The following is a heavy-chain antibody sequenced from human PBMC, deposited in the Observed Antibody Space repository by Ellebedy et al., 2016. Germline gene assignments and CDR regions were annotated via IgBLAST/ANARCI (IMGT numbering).Heavy chain of an antibody. D-gene: IGHD2-2*01. CDR3: ARDDQLLKGSYFDY. Sequence: GGSLRLSXAASGFTFSSYGMHWVRQAPGKGLEWVAVISYDGSNKYYADSVKGRFTISRDNSKNTLYLQMNSLRAEDTAVYYCARDDQLLKGSYFDYWGQGTLVTVSS. CDR2: ISYDGSNK. J-gene: IGHJ4*02. V-gene: IGHV3-30*03. CDR1: GFTFSSYG.